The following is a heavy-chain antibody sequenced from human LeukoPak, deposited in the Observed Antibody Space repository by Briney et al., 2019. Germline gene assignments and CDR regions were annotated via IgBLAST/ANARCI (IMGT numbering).Heavy chain of an antibody. D-gene: IGHD6-19*01. CDR2: IKQDGSEK. V-gene: IGHV3-7*03. J-gene: IGHJ6*02. CDR1: GFTFSSYW. Sequence: PGGSLRLSCAASGFTFSSYWMSWVRQAPGKGLEWVANIKQDGSEKYYVDPVKGRFTISRDNAKNSLYLQMNSLRAEDTAVYYCARDEYSSGYYYYYGMDVWGQGTTVTVSS. CDR3: ARDEYSSGYYYYYGMDV.